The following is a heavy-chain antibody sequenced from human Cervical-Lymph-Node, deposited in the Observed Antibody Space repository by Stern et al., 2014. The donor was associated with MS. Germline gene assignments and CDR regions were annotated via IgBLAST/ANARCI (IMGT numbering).Heavy chain of an antibody. D-gene: IGHD4-11*01. J-gene: IGHJ2*01. V-gene: IGHV4-39*01. CDR1: GGSITNRDY. Sequence: QVQLQESGPGLVKPSETLSLTCTVSGGSITNRDYWGWIRQPPGKGLEWIGSVYYSGITYYRPSLKSRAAISIDTSRNQFFLRLTSGTATDTAVYFCARGVTAVTNYVPNWCFDLWGRGTLVTVSS. CDR3: ARGVTAVTNYVPNWCFDL. CDR2: VYYSGIT.